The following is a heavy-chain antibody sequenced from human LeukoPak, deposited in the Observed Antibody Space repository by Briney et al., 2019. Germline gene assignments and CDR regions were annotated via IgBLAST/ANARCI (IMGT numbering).Heavy chain of an antibody. V-gene: IGHV4-34*01. J-gene: IGHJ6*02. D-gene: IGHD3-10*01. CDR1: GGSFSGYY. CDR3: ATTTDRGLLWFGEPYGMDV. CDR2: INHSGST. Sequence: TSETLPLTCAVYGGSFSGYYWSWIRQPPGKGLEWIGEINHSGSTNYNPSLKSRVTISVDTSKNQFSLKLSSVTAADTAVYYCATTTDRGLLWFGEPYGMDVWGQGTTVAVSS.